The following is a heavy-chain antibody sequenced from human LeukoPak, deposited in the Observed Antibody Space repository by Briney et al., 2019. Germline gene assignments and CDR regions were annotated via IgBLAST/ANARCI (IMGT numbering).Heavy chain of an antibody. CDR1: GDSVSSNSAA. CDR3: ARVTIAAAGRHWYFDL. J-gene: IGHJ2*01. D-gene: IGHD6-13*01. Sequence: SQTLSLTCAISGDSVSSNSAAWNWIRQSPSRGLEWLGRTYYRSKWYNDYAVSVKGRITINPDTSKNQFSLQLNSVTPEDTAVYYCARVTIAAAGRHWYFDLWGRGTLVTVSS. V-gene: IGHV6-1*01. CDR2: TYYRSKWYN.